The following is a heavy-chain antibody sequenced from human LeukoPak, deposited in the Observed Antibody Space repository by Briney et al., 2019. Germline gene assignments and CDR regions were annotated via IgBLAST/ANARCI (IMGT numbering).Heavy chain of an antibody. Sequence: SETLSLTCTVSGGSISSYYWSWIRQPPGKGLEWIGYIYYSGSTNYNPSLKSRVTISVDTSKNQFSLKLSSVTAADTAVYYCARGIAVAGSYYFDYWGQGTLVTVSS. D-gene: IGHD6-19*01. CDR1: GGSISSYY. CDR3: ARGIAVAGSYYFDY. J-gene: IGHJ4*02. CDR2: IYYSGST. V-gene: IGHV4-59*01.